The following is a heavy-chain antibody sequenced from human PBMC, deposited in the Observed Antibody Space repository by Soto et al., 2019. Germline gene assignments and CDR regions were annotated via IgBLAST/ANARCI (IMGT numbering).Heavy chain of an antibody. V-gene: IGHV1-2*02. CDR3: ARVTLRVGNWFDP. D-gene: IGHD1-26*01. CDR2: INPKSRGT. CDR1: GYTFTDYF. Sequence: QVQLVQSGAEVKKPGASVKVSCKASGYTFTDYFIHWVRQAPGQGFEWMGWINPKSRGTTYAQKFQGRVTMTRDTSNTTAYMELRGLRSDDTAIYYCARVTLRVGNWFDPWGQGTLVTVSS. J-gene: IGHJ5*02.